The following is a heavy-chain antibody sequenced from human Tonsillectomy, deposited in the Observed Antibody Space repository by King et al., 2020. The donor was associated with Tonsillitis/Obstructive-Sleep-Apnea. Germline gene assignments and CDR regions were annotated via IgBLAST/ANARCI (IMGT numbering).Heavy chain of an antibody. CDR1: GYTFTNSG. V-gene: IGHV1-18*01. CDR3: VRDITMVRGAYLDV. D-gene: IGHD3-10*01. CDR2: INTYNGNT. J-gene: IGHJ6*04. Sequence: QLVQSGAEVKKPGASVKVSCKASGYTFTNSGITWVRQAPGQGLEWMGWINTYNGNTNYAPKFQGRVTMTTDTSTSTAYMDLRSLRSDDTAVYYCVRDITMVRGAYLDVWGKGTTVTVSS.